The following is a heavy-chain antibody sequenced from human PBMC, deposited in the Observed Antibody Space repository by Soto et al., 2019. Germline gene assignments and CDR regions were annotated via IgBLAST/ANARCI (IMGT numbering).Heavy chain of an antibody. CDR2: IKPVATVT. D-gene: IGHD3-16*01. CDR3: AKDGDGGWYFDH. V-gene: IGHV3-7*03. CDR1: GFTFKIYW. J-gene: IGHJ4*02. Sequence: EVQLVESGGGLVQSGGSLTLSCASSGFTFKIYWMHWVRQAPGKGLEWVATIKPVATVTSFGVSVRGRFSVSRDNTNSLLSLQMNTLRADDTAVYYCAKDGDGGWYFDHWGQGTLVTVSS.